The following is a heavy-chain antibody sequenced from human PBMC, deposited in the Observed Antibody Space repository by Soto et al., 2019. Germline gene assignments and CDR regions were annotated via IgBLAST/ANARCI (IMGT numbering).Heavy chain of an antibody. CDR1: GGSISSYY. CDR3: ARGEEQNWFDP. D-gene: IGHD1-26*01. J-gene: IGHJ5*02. V-gene: IGHV4-59*01. CDR2: IYYSGST. Sequence: SETLSLTCTVSGGSISSYYWSWIRQPPGKGLEWIGYIYYSGSTNYNPSLKSRVTISVDTAKNQFSLKLSSVTAADTAVYYCARGEEQNWFDPWGQGTLVTVSS.